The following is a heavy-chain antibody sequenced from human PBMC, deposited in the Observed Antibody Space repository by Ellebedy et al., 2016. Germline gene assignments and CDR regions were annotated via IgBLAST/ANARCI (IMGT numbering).Heavy chain of an antibody. J-gene: IGHJ3*02. CDR3: ASGLEGAFDM. V-gene: IGHV3-30-3*01. CDR1: RFTFSSYA. CDR2: ISHDGSNK. D-gene: IGHD3-10*01. Sequence: GGSLRLXXAASRFTFSSYAMNWVRQAPGKGLEWVAVISHDGSNKYYADSVKGRFTISRDNTKRSLYLQMDSLRAEDTAVYYCASGLEGAFDMWGQGTMVTVSS.